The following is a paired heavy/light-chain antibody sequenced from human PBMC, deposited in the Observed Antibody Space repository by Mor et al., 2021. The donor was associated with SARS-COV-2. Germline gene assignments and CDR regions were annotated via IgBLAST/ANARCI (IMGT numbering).Light chain of an antibody. CDR2: DTF. CDR3: QQRNNWPWT. J-gene: IGKJ1*01. Sequence: EIVLTQSPVTLSLSPGERVTLSCRASQSAGNYFSWYQQRPGQAPRLLIYDTFNRATGIPARFSGSGSGTDFTLTISSLEPEDFAVYYCQQRNNWPWTFGQGTKVEIK. V-gene: IGKV3-11*01. CDR1: QSAGNY.
Heavy chain of an antibody. CDR3: AYRATVTSIDY. CDR1: GFSLTTTGVV. V-gene: IGHV2-5*01. Sequence: QITLKESGPTLVKPTQTLTLTCTFSGFSLTTTGVVVGWVRQPPGKALEWLTFIYWNDDKRYSPSLRSRLTITKDTSGHQVVLTMTNMDPVDTATYYCAYRATVTSIDYWGQGILVTVSS. CDR2: IYWNDDK. J-gene: IGHJ4*02. D-gene: IGHD4-17*01.